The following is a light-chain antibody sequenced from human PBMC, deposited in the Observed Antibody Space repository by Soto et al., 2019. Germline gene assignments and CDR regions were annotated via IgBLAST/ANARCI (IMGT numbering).Light chain of an antibody. CDR3: SSYGRTDTLFV. Sequence: QSVLTQPASVSGSPGQSITISCTGTSSDVGDYNYVSWYQQHPGKAPKLIIYEVSNRASGVFHRFSGSKSGNTASLTISGLQPEHEADYYCSSYGRTDTLFVFGTGTKVTVL. J-gene: IGLJ1*01. CDR1: SSDVGDYNY. V-gene: IGLV2-14*01. CDR2: EVS.